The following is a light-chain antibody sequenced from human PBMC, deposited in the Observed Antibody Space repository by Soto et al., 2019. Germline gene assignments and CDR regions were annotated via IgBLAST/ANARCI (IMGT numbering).Light chain of an antibody. CDR1: QSISSY. Sequence: DIQMTQSPSSLSASVGDRVTITCRASQSISSYLNWYQQKPGKAPKLLIYAASTLQSGVPSRFSGSGSGTEFTLAISDLQSEDFVVYYCQQHTNWAITFGQGTRLEIK. V-gene: IGKV1-39*01. CDR2: AAS. J-gene: IGKJ5*01. CDR3: QQHTNWAIT.